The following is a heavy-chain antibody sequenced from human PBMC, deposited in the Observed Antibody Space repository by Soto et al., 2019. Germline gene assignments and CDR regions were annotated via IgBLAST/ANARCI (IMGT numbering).Heavy chain of an antibody. J-gene: IGHJ4*02. V-gene: IGHV3-23*01. CDR3: AKELRPNDY. Sequence: EVQLLESGGGLVQPGGSLRLSCTASGFSFSVSAMSWVRQAPGKGLEWVSALSLSGDSTYYADSVKGRFTISRDTSKNTLYLQMNSLRAEDTAVYYCAKELRPNDYWGQGTLVTVSS. CDR2: LSLSGDST. CDR1: GFSFSVSA.